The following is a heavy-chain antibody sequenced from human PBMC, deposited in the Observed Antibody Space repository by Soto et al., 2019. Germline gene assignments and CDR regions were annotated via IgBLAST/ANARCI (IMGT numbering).Heavy chain of an antibody. CDR1: GGSFSGSY. J-gene: IGHJ5*02. Sequence: QVQLHQWGAGLLKPSETLSLTCAVYGGSFSGSYWSWIRQPPGKGLEWIGEINPSGSNNYSPSLKSRATISVDTSKNQFSLKLSSVMAADTAVYYCARGRDGGAASWGQGTLVTVSS. CDR2: INPSGSN. V-gene: IGHV4-34*01. CDR3: ARGRDGGAAS. D-gene: IGHD2-21*01.